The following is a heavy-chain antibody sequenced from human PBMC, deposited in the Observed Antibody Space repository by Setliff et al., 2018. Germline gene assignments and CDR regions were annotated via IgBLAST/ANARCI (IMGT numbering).Heavy chain of an antibody. V-gene: IGHV4-61*09. CDR2: IYTRGST. Sequence: PSETLSLTCTVSGDSITSGSYYWSWIRQPAGKGLEWIGQIYTRGSTNENPSLKSRVTISVDTSKNQVSLRLTSVTAADTAIYYCAKATGFGELFIWGQGTLVTVS. CDR3: AKATGFGELFI. J-gene: IGHJ4*02. D-gene: IGHD3-10*01. CDR1: GDSITSGSYY.